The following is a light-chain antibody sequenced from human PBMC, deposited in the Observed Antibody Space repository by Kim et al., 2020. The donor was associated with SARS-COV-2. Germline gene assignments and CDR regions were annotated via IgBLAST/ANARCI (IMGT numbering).Light chain of an antibody. CDR1: RGISSH. CDR2: GAS. CDR3: QQLASYPIT. V-gene: IGKV1-9*01. J-gene: IGKJ5*01. Sequence: DIQLTQSPSFLSASGGDRVTITCRASRGISSHLAWYQQKPGKAPKLLIYGASTLQSGVPSRFSGSGSGTEFTLTISSLQPEDFATYYCQQLASYPITFGQGTRLEIK.